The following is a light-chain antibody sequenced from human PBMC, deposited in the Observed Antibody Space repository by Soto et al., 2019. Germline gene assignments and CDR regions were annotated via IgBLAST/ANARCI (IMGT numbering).Light chain of an antibody. Sequence: EIVLTQSPATLSLSPGERATLSCRASQSVGTYLAWYQQKPGQAPRLLIYDASNRATAIPARFSGSGSGTDFTLSISSLEPGDFAVYYCQQRSTWPPYTFGQGTKLEIK. CDR2: DAS. CDR1: QSVGTY. J-gene: IGKJ2*01. CDR3: QQRSTWPPYT. V-gene: IGKV3-11*01.